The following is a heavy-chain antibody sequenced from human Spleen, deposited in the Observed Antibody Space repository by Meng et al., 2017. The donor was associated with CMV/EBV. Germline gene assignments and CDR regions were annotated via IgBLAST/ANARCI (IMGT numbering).Heavy chain of an antibody. CDR1: GSISRSNW. CDR3: ARNNPRYCSSTSCPPDY. J-gene: IGHJ4*02. CDR2: IYHSGST. V-gene: IGHV4-4*02. Sequence: GSISRSNWWSGVRQPPGKGLEWIGEIYHSGSTNYNPSLKSRVTISVDKSKNQFSLKLSSVTAADTAVYYCARNNPRYCSSTSCPPDYWGQGTLVTVSS. D-gene: IGHD2-2*01.